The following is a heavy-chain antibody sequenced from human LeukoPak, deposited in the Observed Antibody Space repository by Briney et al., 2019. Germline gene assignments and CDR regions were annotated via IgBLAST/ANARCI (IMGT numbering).Heavy chain of an antibody. V-gene: IGHV4-4*09. J-gene: IGHJ2*01. CDR2: IYTSENT. Sequence: SETLSLTCTVSGGSVSSYYWSWIRPPPGKGLEWIGYIYTSENTEYSSCLESRVTISVDTSKNQFFLKLSCVTAADTAVYYCARFHSGPSGWYVLWYFDLWGRGALVTVSS. CDR1: GGSVSSYY. D-gene: IGHD6-19*01. CDR3: ARFHSGPSGWYVLWYFDL.